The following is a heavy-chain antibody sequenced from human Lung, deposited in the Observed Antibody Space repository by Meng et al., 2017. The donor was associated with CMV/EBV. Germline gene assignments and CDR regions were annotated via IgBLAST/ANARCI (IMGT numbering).Heavy chain of an antibody. CDR3: ARGINGGCGD. V-gene: IGHV6-1*01. D-gene: IGHD4-23*01. Sequence: QVPLQQSGAGLVKPSQTLSLNCASSGDICSSKSAAWHWIRQSPSRGLEWLGRKYYRTKWYHEYAVSVKSRITISRDTPKNQCSLQLNSMAPYDTAVYYCARGINGGCGDWGQGTLVTVSS. CDR1: GDICSSKSAA. CDR2: KYYRTKWYH. J-gene: IGHJ4*02.